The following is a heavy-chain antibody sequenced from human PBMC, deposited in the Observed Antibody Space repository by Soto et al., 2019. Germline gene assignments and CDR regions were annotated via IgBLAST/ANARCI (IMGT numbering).Heavy chain of an antibody. V-gene: IGHV3-23*01. CDR2: ISGSDGST. CDR1: GFTFSNYA. D-gene: IGHD3-9*01. J-gene: IGHJ4*02. CDR3: ANDIDILTGYYIFDY. Sequence: EVQLLESGGVLVQPGGSLRLSCAASGFTFSNYAMSWVRQAPGKGLEWVSGISGSDGSTYYADSVKGRFTISRDNSKNTLYLQMNSLRAEDTAVYYCANDIDILTGYYIFDYWGQGTLVTVSS.